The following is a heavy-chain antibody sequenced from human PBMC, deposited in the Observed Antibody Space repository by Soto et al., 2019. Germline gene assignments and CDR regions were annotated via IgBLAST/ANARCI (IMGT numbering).Heavy chain of an antibody. CDR1: DFSFTHHA. D-gene: IGHD5-18*01. V-gene: IGHV3-23*01. J-gene: IGHJ4*02. Sequence: GGSLRLSCVAPDFSFTHHAMTWVRLPPGKGLQWVAALSHDGGNIYYRDSVRGRFTISRDNSKNTLYLQMHSLKAEDTAVYFCAKQMGTWVDTAMDFWGQGTQVTVS. CDR3: AKQMGTWVDTAMDF. CDR2: LSHDGGNI.